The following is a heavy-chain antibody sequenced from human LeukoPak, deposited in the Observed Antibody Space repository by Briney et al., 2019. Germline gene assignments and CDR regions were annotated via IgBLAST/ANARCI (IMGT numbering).Heavy chain of an antibody. CDR3: ARRLGSRYYGSGSYLGGWFDP. CDR2: TYTSGST. J-gene: IGHJ5*02. Sequence: PSETLSLTCTVSDVSISDYFWSWIRQPAGKGLEWIGRTYTSGSTNYNPSLKSRVTISVDTSKNQFSLKLSSVTAADTAVYYCARRLGSRYYGSGSYLGGWFDPWGQGTLVTVSS. V-gene: IGHV4-4*07. D-gene: IGHD3-10*01. CDR1: DVSISDYF.